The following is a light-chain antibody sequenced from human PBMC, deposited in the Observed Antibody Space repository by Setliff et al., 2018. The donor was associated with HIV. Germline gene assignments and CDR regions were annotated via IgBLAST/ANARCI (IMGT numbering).Light chain of an antibody. CDR1: QSVLYSSNNKNY. Sequence: DIVMTQSPDSLAVSLGERATINCKSSQSVLYSSNNKNYLAWYQQKPGQAPKLLIYWASTRESGVPDRFSGSGSGTDFTLTISGLQAEDVAVYYCQQYYSTPWTFGQGTKVDIK. CDR3: QQYYSTPWT. J-gene: IGKJ1*01. CDR2: WAS. V-gene: IGKV4-1*01.